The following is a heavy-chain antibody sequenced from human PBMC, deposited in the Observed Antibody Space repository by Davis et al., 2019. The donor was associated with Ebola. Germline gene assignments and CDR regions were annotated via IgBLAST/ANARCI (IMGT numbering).Heavy chain of an antibody. CDR1: ENSFSTYW. CDR3: ARGGYSYAWFDP. V-gene: IGHV5-51*01. D-gene: IGHD5-18*01. J-gene: IGHJ5*02. CDR2: IYTGDSDT. Sequence: KVSCKDSENSFSTYWIAWVRQMPGKGLEWMGLIYTGDSDTRISPSFQGQVTISADKSTTTAYLQWSSLKASDTAMYYCARGGYSYAWFDPWGQGTLVTVSS.